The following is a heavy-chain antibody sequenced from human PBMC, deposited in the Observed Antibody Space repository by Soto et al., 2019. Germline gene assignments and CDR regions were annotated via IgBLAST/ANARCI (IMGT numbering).Heavy chain of an antibody. V-gene: IGHV2-5*02. CDR3: GHYDFWSGVN. CDR2: LYWDDDK. D-gene: IGHD3-3*01. J-gene: IGHJ4*02. CDR1: GFSLATSVVG. Sequence: QVTLKESGPTLVRPTQTLTLTCTFSGFSLATSVVGVGWIRQAPGKAPEWLALLYWDDDKRYRPSLKTRLTITKDSSKNQVVLTMTNLEPADTATYHGGHYDFWSGVNWGPGTMVTVSS.